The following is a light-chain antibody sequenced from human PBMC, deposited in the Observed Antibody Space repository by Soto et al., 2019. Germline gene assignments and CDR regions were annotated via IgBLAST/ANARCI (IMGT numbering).Light chain of an antibody. V-gene: IGLV3-21*02. J-gene: IGLJ2*01. CDR3: GTWDSSLSAGV. CDR2: DDS. CDR1: NIGSKS. Sequence: SYELTQPPSVSVAPGQTARITCGGKNIGSKSVHWYQQKSGQAHVLVVYDDSDRPSGIPDRFSGSKSGTSATLGITGLQTGDEADYYCGTWDSSLSAGVFGGGTKLTVL.